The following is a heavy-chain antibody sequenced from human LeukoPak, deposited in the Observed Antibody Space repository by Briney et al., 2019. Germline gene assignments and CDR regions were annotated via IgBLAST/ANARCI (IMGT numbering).Heavy chain of an antibody. CDR2: ISKSATST. D-gene: IGHD3-9*01. J-gene: IGHJ3*02. V-gene: IGHV3-48*03. Sequence: GGSLRLSCAASGFTFSSHEMNWVRQAPGKGLEWVSYISKSATSTYYGDSVKVRFTISRDNTKNSVYLQMNSLRAEDTAVYYCAREMSYYNILTGLVGAFDIWGQGTMVTVSS. CDR1: GFTFSSHE. CDR3: AREMSYYNILTGLVGAFDI.